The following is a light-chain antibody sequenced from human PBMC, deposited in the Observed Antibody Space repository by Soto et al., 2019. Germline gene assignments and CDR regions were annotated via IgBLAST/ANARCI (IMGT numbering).Light chain of an antibody. CDR2: AAT. J-gene: IGKJ1*01. CDR1: QGISSY. Sequence: AIRMTQSPSSFSASTGDRVTITCRASQGISSYLAWYQQKPGKAPKLLIYAATTLQSGVPSWLSGTGSGTDFPLTISCLQSEDFETYYCQKYYSYHRTFRQGTKVEI. V-gene: IGKV1-8*01. CDR3: QKYYSYHRT.